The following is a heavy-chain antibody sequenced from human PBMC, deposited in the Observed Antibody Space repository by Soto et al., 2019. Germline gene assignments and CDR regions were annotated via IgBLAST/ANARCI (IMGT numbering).Heavy chain of an antibody. CDR3: ARDDTFRMDV. CDR1: GFTFGDSG. J-gene: IGHJ6*04. V-gene: IGHV3-33*01. Sequence: GGSLRLSCAASGFTFGDSGMHWVRQAPGKGLEWVTVSWFDGSSHAYADSVKGRFTVSRDNSQNTLYLQMNSLRAEDTAVYYCARDDTFRMDVWGKGTTVTVSS. D-gene: IGHD2-2*02. CDR2: SWFDGSSH.